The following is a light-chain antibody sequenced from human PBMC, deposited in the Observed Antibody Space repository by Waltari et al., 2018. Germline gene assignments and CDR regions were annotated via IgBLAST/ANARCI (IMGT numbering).Light chain of an antibody. J-gene: IGKJ4*01. V-gene: IGKV1-12*01. Sequence: DIQMTQFPSSVSASVGDSVHITCRASQDISRWLAWYQQKPGKAPKFLIYAASNLQSGVPSRFSGTGSGTDFTLTISSLQPEDFATYYCQQANSFPLTFGGGTKVEIK. CDR1: QDISRW. CDR2: AAS. CDR3: QQANSFPLT.